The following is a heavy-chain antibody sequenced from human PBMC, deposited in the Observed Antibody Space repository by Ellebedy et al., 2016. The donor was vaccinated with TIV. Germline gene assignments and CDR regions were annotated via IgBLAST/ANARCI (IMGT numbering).Heavy chain of an antibody. J-gene: IGHJ4*01. CDR3: ARDRAYLTFDY. CDR1: GFTLSSSW. CDR2: INPDGSQK. Sequence: PGGSLRLSCGASGFTLSSSWMTWVRQAPGKGLEWVANINPDGSQKNHVDSVKGRFTISRDNAKNSVFLQMNSLRAEDTAVYYCARDRAYLTFDYWGQGTLVTVSS. V-gene: IGHV3-7*01. D-gene: IGHD2/OR15-2a*01.